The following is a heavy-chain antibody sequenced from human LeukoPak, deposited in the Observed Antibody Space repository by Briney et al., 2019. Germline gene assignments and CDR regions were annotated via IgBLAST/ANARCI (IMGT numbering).Heavy chain of an antibody. J-gene: IGHJ3*02. Sequence: GGSLRLSCAASGLIFSSTWMHWVRQTPGKGLVWISRIKSDGTATYADPVRGRFTISRDNSKNTLYLQMNSLRAEDTAVYYCAKDNGPLYDFWSGSDDAFDIWGQGTMVTVSS. CDR2: IKSDGTA. CDR3: AKDNGPLYDFWSGSDDAFDI. D-gene: IGHD3-3*01. V-gene: IGHV3-74*01. CDR1: GLIFSSTW.